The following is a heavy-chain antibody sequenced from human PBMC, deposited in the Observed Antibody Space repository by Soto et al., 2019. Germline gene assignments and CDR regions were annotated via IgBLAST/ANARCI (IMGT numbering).Heavy chain of an antibody. CDR3: AKASHVAYNWFDT. CDR1: GFTFDDYA. Sequence: GGSLRLSCAASGFTFDDYAMHWVRQAPGKGLEWASGISWNSGSIGYADSVKGRFTISRDNAKNSLYLQMNSLRAEDTALYYCAKASHVAYNWFDTWGQGTLVTVSS. V-gene: IGHV3-9*01. CDR2: ISWNSGSI. J-gene: IGHJ5*02. D-gene: IGHD5-12*01.